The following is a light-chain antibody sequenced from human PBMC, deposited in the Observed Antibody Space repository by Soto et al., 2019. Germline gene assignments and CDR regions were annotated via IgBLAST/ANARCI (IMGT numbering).Light chain of an antibody. CDR2: EVN. Sequence: QSALTQPASVSGSPGQSITISCTGTSSDVGGYNFVSWYQQHPGKAPRLMIFEVNNRPSGVSDRFSASKSGNTASLTISGLQDEDDADYYCSSYTFSSTLVVFGGGTKVTVL. CDR1: SSDVGGYNF. J-gene: IGLJ3*02. CDR3: SSYTFSSTLVV. V-gene: IGLV2-14*01.